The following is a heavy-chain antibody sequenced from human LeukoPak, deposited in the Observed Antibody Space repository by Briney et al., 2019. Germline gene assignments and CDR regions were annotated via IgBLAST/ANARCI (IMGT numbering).Heavy chain of an antibody. V-gene: IGHV3-33*01. J-gene: IGHJ4*02. CDR2: IWSDGSKG. D-gene: IGHD3-22*01. CDR3: ARDDDRPDNGLDN. Sequence: GGSLRLSCAASGFTFSSYGMHWVRQAPGKGLEWVAVIWSDGSKGAHIDSVKGRFTISRDNSKNILYLQMNSLRAEDTAVYYCARDDDRPDNGLDNWGQGTLVTVSS. CDR1: GFTFSSYG.